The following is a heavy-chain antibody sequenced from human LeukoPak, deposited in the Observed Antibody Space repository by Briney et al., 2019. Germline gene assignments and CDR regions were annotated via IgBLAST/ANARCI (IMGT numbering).Heavy chain of an antibody. J-gene: IGHJ4*02. Sequence: SETLSLTCTVSGGSISTYYWSWIRQSPGKGLEWIGYIYYDGSTNYNPSLKSRVTISVDTSKNQFSLKLSSVTAADTAVYYCARRMVRGVIKSVLNYWGQGTLVTVSS. CDR3: ARRMVRGVIKSVLNY. D-gene: IGHD3-10*01. CDR1: GGSISTYY. CDR2: IYYDGST. V-gene: IGHV4-59*12.